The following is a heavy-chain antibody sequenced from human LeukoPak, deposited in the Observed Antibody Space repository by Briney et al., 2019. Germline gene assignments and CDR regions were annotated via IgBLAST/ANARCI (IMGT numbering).Heavy chain of an antibody. Sequence: GGSLRLSCAASGFTFDDYGMSWVRQAPGKGLEWVSGINWNGGSTGYADSVKGRFTISRDNAKNSLYLQMNSLRAEDTVLYYCARVGDITIFGVVTYWGQGTLVTVSS. CDR1: GFTFDDYG. CDR3: ARVGDITIFGVVTY. V-gene: IGHV3-20*04. CDR2: INWNGGST. J-gene: IGHJ4*02. D-gene: IGHD3-3*01.